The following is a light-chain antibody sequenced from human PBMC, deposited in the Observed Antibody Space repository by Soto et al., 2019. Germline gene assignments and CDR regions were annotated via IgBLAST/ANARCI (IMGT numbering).Light chain of an antibody. V-gene: IGKV3-15*01. Sequence: EIVLTQSPGTLSLSPGERATLSCRASQSVSNNYLAWYQHKPGQTPRLLIYDTSTRATGVPARFSGSRSGPEFTLTINSLQYEDFAIYYCQPYNNWPLTFGGGTKVDIK. CDR3: QPYNNWPLT. CDR1: QSVSNN. CDR2: DTS. J-gene: IGKJ4*02.